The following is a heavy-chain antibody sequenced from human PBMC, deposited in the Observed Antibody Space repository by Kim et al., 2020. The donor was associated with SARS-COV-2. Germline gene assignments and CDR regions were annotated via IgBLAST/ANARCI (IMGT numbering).Heavy chain of an antibody. CDR1: CGSVSGYY. CDR2: INHSGST. Sequence: SETLSLTCAVSCGSVSGYYWSWIRQPPGKGLEWIGEINHSGSTNYNPSLKSRVTISVDTSKNQFSLKLSSVTAADTAVYYCARVGSSFLFDYWGQGTLVTVSS. J-gene: IGHJ4*02. D-gene: IGHD6-19*01. CDR3: ARVGSSFLFDY. V-gene: IGHV4-34*01.